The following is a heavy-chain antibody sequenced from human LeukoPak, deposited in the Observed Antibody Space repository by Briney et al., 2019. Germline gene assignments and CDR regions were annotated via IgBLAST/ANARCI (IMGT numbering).Heavy chain of an antibody. Sequence: ASVTVTCKASGYTFSNYYMHWVRQAPGQGLEWMGIINPGGGSTTYAQKFQGRVTMTRDTSTSTVYMELSSLRSEDTAVYYCATTTVVTPGPDDVFDVWGPGTMVTVSS. CDR2: INPGGGST. V-gene: IGHV1-46*01. J-gene: IGHJ3*01. CDR3: ATTTVVTPGPDDVFDV. D-gene: IGHD4-23*01. CDR1: GYTFSNYY.